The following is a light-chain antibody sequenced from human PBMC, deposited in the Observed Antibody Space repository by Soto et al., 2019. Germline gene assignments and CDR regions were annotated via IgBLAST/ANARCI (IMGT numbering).Light chain of an antibody. CDR3: QQYNNWPPWT. J-gene: IGKJ1*01. Sequence: IVMTPSPATLSVSPVERATLSCRASQSVSSNLAWYQQKPGQAPRLLIYGASTRATGIPARFSGSGSGTEFTLTISSLQSEDFAVYYCQQYNNWPPWTFGQGTKVDIK. CDR1: QSVSSN. V-gene: IGKV3-15*01. CDR2: GAS.